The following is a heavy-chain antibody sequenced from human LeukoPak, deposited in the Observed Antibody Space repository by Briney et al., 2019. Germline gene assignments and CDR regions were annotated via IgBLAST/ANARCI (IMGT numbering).Heavy chain of an antibody. D-gene: IGHD3-22*01. CDR2: TWYDGSNK. V-gene: IGHV3-33*01. CDR3: ARDLRYYDSSGSDY. Sequence: PGGSLRLSCAASGFTFSSYGMHWVRQAPGKGLEWVAVTWYDGSNKYYADSVKGRFTISRDNSKNTLYLQMNSLRAEDTAVYYCARDLRYYDSSGSDYWGQGTLVTVSS. J-gene: IGHJ4*02. CDR1: GFTFSSYG.